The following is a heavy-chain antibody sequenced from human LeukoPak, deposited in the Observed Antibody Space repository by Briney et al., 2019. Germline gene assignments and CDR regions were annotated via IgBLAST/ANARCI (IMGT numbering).Heavy chain of an antibody. D-gene: IGHD3-22*01. CDR1: GGSISSYY. J-gene: IGHJ3*02. V-gene: IGHV4-4*07. CDR3: ARDSPRDYYDSSGYYYYAFDI. Sequence: SETLSLTCTVSGGSISSYYWSWIRQPAGKGLEWIGRIYTSASTNYNPSLKSRVTMSVDMSKNQFSLKLSSVTAADTAVYYCARDSPRDYYDSSGYYYYAFDIWGQGTMVTVSS. CDR2: IYTSAST.